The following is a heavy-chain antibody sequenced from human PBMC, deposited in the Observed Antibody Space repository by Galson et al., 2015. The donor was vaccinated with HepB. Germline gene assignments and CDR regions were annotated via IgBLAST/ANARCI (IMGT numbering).Heavy chain of an antibody. V-gene: IGHV3-30*04. CDR2: ISFDGSNE. Sequence: SLRLSCAASGFAFNSHHMHWVRQAPGRGLEWVAAISFDGSNEFYADSVKGRFTVSRDNSKSMLYLQMGSLRFEDTALYYCVKEQTNHYFDYWGQGTLIAVSS. CDR1: GFAFNSHH. J-gene: IGHJ4*02. D-gene: IGHD1-14*01. CDR3: VKEQTNHYFDY.